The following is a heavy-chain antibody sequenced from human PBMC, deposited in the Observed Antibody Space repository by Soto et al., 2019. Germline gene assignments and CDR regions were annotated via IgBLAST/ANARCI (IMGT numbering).Heavy chain of an antibody. Sequence: SETLTLTCTVSDDSVSSGSYYWSWSRQPPGKGLEWIGYIYYSGSTNHTPSLKSQVTISVATSKKQFSLKLSSVTAADTAVYYWARENWGGSDSGVEYYFDYWGQGTLVTVSS. V-gene: IGHV4-61*01. D-gene: IGHD2-21*01. CDR2: IYYSGST. CDR3: ARENWGGSDSGVEYYFDY. J-gene: IGHJ4*02. CDR1: DDSVSSGSYY.